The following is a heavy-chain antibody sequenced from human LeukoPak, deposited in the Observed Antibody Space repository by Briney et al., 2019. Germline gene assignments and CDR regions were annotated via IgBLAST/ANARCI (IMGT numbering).Heavy chain of an antibody. CDR1: GFTFSSYS. V-gene: IGHV3-48*01. Sequence: GGSLRLSCAASGFTFSSYSMNWVRQAPGKGLEWVSYISSSSSTIYYADSVKGRFTISRDNAKNSLYLQMNSLRAEDTAVYYCAREQLGSARDYWGQGTLVTVSS. CDR3: AREQLGSARDY. CDR2: ISSSSSTI. J-gene: IGHJ4*02. D-gene: IGHD6-6*01.